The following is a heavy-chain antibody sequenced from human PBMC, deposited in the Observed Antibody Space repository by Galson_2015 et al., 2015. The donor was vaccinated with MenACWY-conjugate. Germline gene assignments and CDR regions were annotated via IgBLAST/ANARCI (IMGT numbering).Heavy chain of an antibody. CDR2: IKQDGSGK. J-gene: IGHJ3*01. Sequence: SLRLSCAASGFPLSGYWMAWVRQAPGKGLEWVANIKQDGSGKYYVDSVKGRFTISRDSAKNSLYLEMNSLRAEDTAMYYCARDHPSTYGIAWDLFELWGQGTMVTVSS. D-gene: IGHD4-17*01. V-gene: IGHV3-7*03. CDR3: ARDHPSTYGIAWDLFEL. CDR1: GFPLSGYW.